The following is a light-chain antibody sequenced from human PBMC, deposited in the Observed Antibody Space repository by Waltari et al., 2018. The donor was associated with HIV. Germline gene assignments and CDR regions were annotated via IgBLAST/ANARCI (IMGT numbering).Light chain of an antibody. Sequence: QSALTQPPSVSGAPGQRVTIPCPGNRSHTGAGYFVPCLQHLPGTAPQLLVHSDINRPSGVPDRFSGSKSGTSASLVITGLQAEDEADYYCQSYDSSLRASVFGGGTKLTVL. J-gene: IGLJ2*01. CDR3: QSYDSSLRASV. V-gene: IGLV1-40*01. CDR1: RSHTGAGYF. CDR2: SDI.